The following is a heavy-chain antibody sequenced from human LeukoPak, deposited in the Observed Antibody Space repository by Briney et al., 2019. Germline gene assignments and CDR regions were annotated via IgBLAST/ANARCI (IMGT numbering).Heavy chain of an antibody. CDR1: GYIFTAYY. CDR2: INPNTGDT. Sequence: ASVKASCKASGYIFTAYYMHWVRQAPGQGLEWMGWINPNTGDTNYAQSFQGRVSMTRDTSVTTAYMELSSLTSDDTAVYYCASYPRYSSTPPFDYWGQGTLVIVSS. CDR3: ASYPRYSSTPPFDY. J-gene: IGHJ4*02. D-gene: IGHD2-21*01. V-gene: IGHV1-2*02.